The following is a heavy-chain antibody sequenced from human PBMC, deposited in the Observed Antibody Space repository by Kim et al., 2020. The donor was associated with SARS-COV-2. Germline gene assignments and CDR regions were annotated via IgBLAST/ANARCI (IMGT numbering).Heavy chain of an antibody. D-gene: IGHD2-21*02. J-gene: IGHJ4*02. CDR2: INSDGSST. Sequence: GGSLRLSCAASGFTFSSYWMHWVRQAPGKGLVWVSRINSDGSSTSYADSVKGRFTISRDNAKNTLYLQMNSLRAEDTAVYYCARGPPIVVVTGDFDYWGQGTLVTVSS. V-gene: IGHV3-74*01. CDR1: GFTFSSYW. CDR3: ARGPPIVVVTGDFDY.